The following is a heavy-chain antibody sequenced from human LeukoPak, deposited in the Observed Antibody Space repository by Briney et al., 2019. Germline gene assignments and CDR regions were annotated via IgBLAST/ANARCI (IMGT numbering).Heavy chain of an antibody. Sequence: SVKVSCKASGGTFSSYAISWVRQAPGQGLEWMGGIIPIFGTANYAQKFQGRVTITADKSTSTAYMELSSLRSEDTAVYYCARGRRSKLEPRPGMTSHNNWFDPWGQGTLVTVSS. CDR1: GGTFSSYA. CDR3: ARGRRSKLEPRPGMTSHNNWFDP. J-gene: IGHJ5*02. D-gene: IGHD1-1*01. CDR2: IIPIFGTA. V-gene: IGHV1-69*06.